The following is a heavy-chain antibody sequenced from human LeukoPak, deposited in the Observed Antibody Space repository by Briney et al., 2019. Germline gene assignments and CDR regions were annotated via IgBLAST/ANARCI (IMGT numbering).Heavy chain of an antibody. V-gene: IGHV4-59*01. Sequence: SETLSLTCTVSGGSISSYYWSWIRQPPGKGLEWIGYIYYSGSTNYNPSLKSRVTISVDTSKNQFSLKLSSVTAADTAVYYCARDLAGSGWYSSWGQGTLVTVSS. D-gene: IGHD6-19*01. J-gene: IGHJ5*02. CDR3: ARDLAGSGWYSS. CDR1: GGSISSYY. CDR2: IYYSGST.